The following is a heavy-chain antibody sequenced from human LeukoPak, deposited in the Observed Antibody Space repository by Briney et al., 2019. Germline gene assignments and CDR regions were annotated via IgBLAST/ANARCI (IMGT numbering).Heavy chain of an antibody. CDR1: GGSISSGSYY. CDR2: IYTSGST. Sequence: PSETLSLTCTVSGGSISSGSYYWSWIRQPAGKGLEWIGRIYTSGSTNYNPSLKSRVTISVDTSKNQFSLKLSSVTAADTAVYYCARGPYYYYYMDVWGKGTTVTVSS. V-gene: IGHV4-61*02. J-gene: IGHJ6*03. CDR3: ARGPYYYYYMDV.